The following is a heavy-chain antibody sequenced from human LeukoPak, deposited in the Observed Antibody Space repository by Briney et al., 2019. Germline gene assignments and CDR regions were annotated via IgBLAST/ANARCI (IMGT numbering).Heavy chain of an antibody. CDR1: DYTFTNYG. CDR3: ARDQRITQIVVVTDTFDI. D-gene: IGHD3-22*01. Sequence: ASVKVSCRASDYTFTNYGISWVRQAPGQGLEWMGWISAYNSNTIYAQKFQGRVTMTTDTSTSTAYMELRSLRSDDTAVYYCARDQRITQIVVVTDTFDIWGQGTMVTVSS. V-gene: IGHV1-18*01. CDR2: ISAYNSNT. J-gene: IGHJ3*02.